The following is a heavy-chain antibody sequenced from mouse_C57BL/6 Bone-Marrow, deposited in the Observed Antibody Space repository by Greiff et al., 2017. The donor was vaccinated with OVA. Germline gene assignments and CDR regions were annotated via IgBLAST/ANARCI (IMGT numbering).Heavy chain of an antibody. J-gene: IGHJ1*03. CDR1: GYSFTDYN. V-gene: IGHV1-39*01. Sequence: VQLQQSGPELVKPGASVKISCKASGYSFTDYNMNWVKQSNGKSLEWIGVINPNYGTTSYNQKFKGKATLTVDQSSSTAYMQLNSLTSEDSAVYYGASERLRPHWYFDVWGTGTTVTVSS. D-gene: IGHD2-4*01. CDR2: INPNYGTT. CDR3: ASERLRPHWYFDV.